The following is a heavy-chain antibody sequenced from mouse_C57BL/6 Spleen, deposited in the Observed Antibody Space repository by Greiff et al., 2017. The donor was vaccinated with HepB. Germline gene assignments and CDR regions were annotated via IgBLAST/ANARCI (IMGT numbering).Heavy chain of an antibody. Sequence: EVQLQQSGAELVRPGASVKLSCTASGFNIKDDYMHWVKQRPEQGLEWIGWIDPENGDTEYASKFQGKATITADTSSNTAYLQLSSLTSEDTAVYSCTTPLDGSSWAYWGQGTLVTVSA. CDR1: GFNIKDDY. CDR3: TTPLDGSSWAY. D-gene: IGHD1-1*01. CDR2: IDPENGDT. V-gene: IGHV14-4*01. J-gene: IGHJ3*01.